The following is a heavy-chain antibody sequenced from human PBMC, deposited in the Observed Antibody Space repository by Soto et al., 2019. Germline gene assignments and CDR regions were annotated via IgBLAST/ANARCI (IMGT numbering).Heavy chain of an antibody. CDR3: ARVTGSDSSGYYYTPFDY. CDR1: GGSFSGYY. V-gene: IGHV4-34*01. Sequence: SETLSLTCAVYGGSFSGYYWSWLRQPPGKWLEWIGEINHSGSTNYNPSLKSRVTISVDTSKNQFSLKLSSVTAADTAVYYCARVTGSDSSGYYYTPFDYWGQGXLVTVSS. J-gene: IGHJ4*02. D-gene: IGHD3-22*01. CDR2: INHSGST.